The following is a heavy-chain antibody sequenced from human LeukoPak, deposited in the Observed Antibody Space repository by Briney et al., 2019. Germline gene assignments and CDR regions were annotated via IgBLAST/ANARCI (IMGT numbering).Heavy chain of an antibody. J-gene: IGHJ4*02. CDR3: ARDRGHCHDY. V-gene: IGHV3-23*01. Sequence: GGSLRLSCAASGFTFSSYTMSWVRQAPGKGLEWVSAISGSGGSTYYADSVKGRFTISRDNAKNSLYLQMNSLRAEDTAVYYCARDRGHCHDYWGQGTLVTVSS. D-gene: IGHD3-10*01. CDR2: ISGSGGST. CDR1: GFTFSSYT.